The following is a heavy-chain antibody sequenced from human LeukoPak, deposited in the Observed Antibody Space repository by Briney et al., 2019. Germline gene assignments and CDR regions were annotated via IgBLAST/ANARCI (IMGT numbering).Heavy chain of an antibody. V-gene: IGHV3-7*05. J-gene: IGHJ4*02. CDR2: INPDGGEK. CDR3: TTFYTRLTDY. Sequence: GGSLRLSCAASGITFNTYWLSWVRQAPGKGLEWLATINPDGGEKYYVDSVKGRFTISRDNAKNSLFLQMNSLRAGDTAVYYCTTFYTRLTDYWGQGTLVTVSS. D-gene: IGHD2/OR15-2a*01. CDR1: GITFNTYW.